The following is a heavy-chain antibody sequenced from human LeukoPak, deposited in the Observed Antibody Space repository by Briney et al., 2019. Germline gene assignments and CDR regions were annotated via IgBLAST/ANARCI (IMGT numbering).Heavy chain of an antibody. Sequence: GGSLRLSCAASRFTFSGDAMSWARQAPGKGLEWVSTISGSGGSTYNADSVKGRFTISRDNSKNTLFLQMNSLRAEDTAVYYCAKGSYYFDYWGQGTLVTVSS. D-gene: IGHD1-26*01. CDR1: RFTFSGDA. V-gene: IGHV3-23*01. CDR3: AKGSYYFDY. J-gene: IGHJ4*02. CDR2: ISGSGGST.